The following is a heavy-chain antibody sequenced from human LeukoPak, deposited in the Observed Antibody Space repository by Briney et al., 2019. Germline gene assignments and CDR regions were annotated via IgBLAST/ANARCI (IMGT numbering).Heavy chain of an antibody. Sequence: GGSLRLSCAASGFTFSSYWMDWVRQAPGKGLVWISRINSDGSSTSYADSVKGRFTISRDNAKNTLYLQMNSLRAEDTAVYYCARVFKASRLSDAGYGMDVWGQGTTVTVSS. CDR1: GFTFSSYW. CDR2: INSDGSST. CDR3: ARVFKASRLSDAGYGMDV. J-gene: IGHJ6*02. D-gene: IGHD3-3*01. V-gene: IGHV3-74*01.